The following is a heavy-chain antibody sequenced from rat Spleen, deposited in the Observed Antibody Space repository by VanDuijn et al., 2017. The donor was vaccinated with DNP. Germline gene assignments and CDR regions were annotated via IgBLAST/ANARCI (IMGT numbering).Heavy chain of an antibody. V-gene: IGHV5S10*01. CDR1: GFTFSDYS. Sequence: EVQLVESGGGLVQPGRSLKLSCAASGFTFSDYSMAWVRQAPKKGLEWVATIVYDGSGTYYGDSVTGRFTISRDNAKSTLYLQLDSLRSEDTATSYCTTGIYTTDLGYFDYWGQGVMVRVSS. J-gene: IGHJ2*01. D-gene: IGHD1-6*01. CDR3: TTGIYTTDLGYFDY. CDR2: IVYDGSGT.